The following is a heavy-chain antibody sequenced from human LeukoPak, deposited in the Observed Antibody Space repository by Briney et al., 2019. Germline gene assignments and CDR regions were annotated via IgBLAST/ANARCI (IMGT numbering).Heavy chain of an antibody. CDR1: GGSISSYC. Sequence: SGTLSLTCTVSGGSISSYCWSWIRQPPGKGLEWIGYIYYSGSTNYNPSLKSRVTISVDTSKNQFSLKLSSVTAADTAVYFCAAGSYYFDYWGQGTLVTVSS. CDR2: IYYSGST. D-gene: IGHD3-10*01. J-gene: IGHJ4*02. V-gene: IGHV4-59*01. CDR3: AAGSYYFDY.